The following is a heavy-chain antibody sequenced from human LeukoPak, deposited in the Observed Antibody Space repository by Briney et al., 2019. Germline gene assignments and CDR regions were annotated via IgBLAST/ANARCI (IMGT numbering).Heavy chain of an antibody. V-gene: IGHV3-9*01. CDR2: ITWNSGTI. J-gene: IGHJ3*02. CDR1: GITFDDYA. D-gene: IGHD1-7*01. Sequence: GGSLRLSCAASGITFDDYAMHWVRQGPGKGLEWVSGITWNSGTIGYADSVKGRFTISRDNAKNSLYLQMNSLRAEDTALYYCAKDVTGTGAFDIWGQGTMVTVSS. CDR3: AKDVTGTGAFDI.